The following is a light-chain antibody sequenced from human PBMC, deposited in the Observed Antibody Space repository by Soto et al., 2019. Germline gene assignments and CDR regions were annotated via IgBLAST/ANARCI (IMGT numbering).Light chain of an antibody. CDR1: SSDVGGYNY. CDR2: DVS. CDR3: SSYTSRSTLMV. J-gene: IGLJ2*01. Sequence: QSALTQPASVSGSPGQSITISCTGTSSDVGGYNYVSWYQQHPGKAPKLMIYDVSSRPPGVSNRFSGSKSGNTASLTISGLQAEDEADYYCSSYTSRSTLMVFGGGTKLTVL. V-gene: IGLV2-14*01.